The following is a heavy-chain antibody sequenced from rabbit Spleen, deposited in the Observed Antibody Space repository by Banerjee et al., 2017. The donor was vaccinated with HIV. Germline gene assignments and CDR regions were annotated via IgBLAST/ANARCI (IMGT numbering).Heavy chain of an antibody. Sequence: QSLEESGGGLVQPEGSLTLTCKASGFDFSTGYDMCWVRQAPGKGLEWIACIDAGSTGATGYASWAKGRFTISKTSSTTVTLQMTNLTGADTATYLCARDRDDTAGHTYATFSLWGQGTLVTVS. J-gene: IGHJ4*01. D-gene: IGHD6-1*01. CDR2: IDAGSTGAT. V-gene: IGHV1S40*01. CDR3: ARDRDDTAGHTYATFSL. CDR1: GFDFSTGYD.